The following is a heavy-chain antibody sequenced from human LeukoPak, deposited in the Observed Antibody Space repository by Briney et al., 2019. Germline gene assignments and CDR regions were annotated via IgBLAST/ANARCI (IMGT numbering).Heavy chain of an antibody. J-gene: IGHJ6*03. CDR3: ARGPGYSSSWYVYYYYYMDV. D-gene: IGHD6-13*01. CDR1: GVSISSSSYY. Sequence: SETLSLTCTVSGVSISSSSYYWGWIRQPPGKGLEWIGSIYYSGSTYYNPSLKSRVTISVDTSKNQFSLKLSSVTAADTAVYYCARGPGYSSSWYVYYYYYMDVWGKGTTVTVSS. CDR2: IYYSGST. V-gene: IGHV4-39*07.